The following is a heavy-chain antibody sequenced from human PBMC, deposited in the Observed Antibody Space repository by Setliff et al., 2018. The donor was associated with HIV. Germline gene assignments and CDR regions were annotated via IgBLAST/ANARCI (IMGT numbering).Heavy chain of an antibody. D-gene: IGHD3-22*01. V-gene: IGHV5-51*01. J-gene: IGHJ3*01. CDR1: GYTFTNYW. CDR2: IHPRDFDI. Sequence: ESLKISCKASGYTFTNYWTAWVSQMPGKGLEWMGIIHPRDFDIKYSQSFQGQVTISADKSLSTAYLQWNSLKASDTALYYCARLDSSGYYRSFDVWGQGTMVTVSS. CDR3: ARLDSSGYYRSFDV.